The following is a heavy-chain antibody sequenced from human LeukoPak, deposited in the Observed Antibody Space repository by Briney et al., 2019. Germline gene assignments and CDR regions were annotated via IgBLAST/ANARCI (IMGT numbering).Heavy chain of an antibody. J-gene: IGHJ3*02. Sequence: SETLSLTCTVSGGSISPYYWSWIRQPPGKGLEWIGYIQYSGSTSYNPSLKSRVTISVDTSKNQFSLKLSSVTAADSAVYPCARYGGTYFDTWGQGTMVTVSS. V-gene: IGHV4-59*08. CDR2: IQYSGST. D-gene: IGHD3-10*01. CDR3: ARYGGTYFDT. CDR1: GGSISPYY.